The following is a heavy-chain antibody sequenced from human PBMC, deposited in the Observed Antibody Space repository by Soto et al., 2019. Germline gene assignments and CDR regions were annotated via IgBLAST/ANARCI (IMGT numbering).Heavy chain of an antibody. D-gene: IGHD3-10*01. CDR1: GFSVRTNY. Sequence: GGSLRLSCAASGFSVRTNYMSWVRQAPGKGLEWVSVFESGGSIYYADSVKGRFIISRDNAKNTLYLQMNSLRVEDTAVYYCARAGVTPNFFDYWGQGTLVTVSS. V-gene: IGHV3-53*01. CDR3: ARAGVTPNFFDY. J-gene: IGHJ4*02. CDR2: FESGGSI.